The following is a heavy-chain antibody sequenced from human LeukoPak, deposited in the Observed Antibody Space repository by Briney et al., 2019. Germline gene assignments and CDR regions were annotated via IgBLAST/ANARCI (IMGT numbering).Heavy chain of an antibody. D-gene: IGHD4-17*01. V-gene: IGHV3-48*04. CDR2: ISSSSSTI. Sequence: GGSLRLSCAASGFTFSSYSMNWVRQAPGKGLEWVSYISSSSSTIYYADSVKGRFTISRDNAKNSLYLQMNSLRADDTAFYYCAKDPLSVTRGYFDYWGQGILVTVSS. J-gene: IGHJ4*02. CDR3: AKDPLSVTRGYFDY. CDR1: GFTFSSYS.